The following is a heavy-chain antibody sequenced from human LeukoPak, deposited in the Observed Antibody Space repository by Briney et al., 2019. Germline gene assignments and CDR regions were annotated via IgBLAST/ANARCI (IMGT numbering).Heavy chain of an antibody. J-gene: IGHJ3*02. Sequence: SQTLSLTCTVSGGSISSGTYYWSWIRQPAGKGLEWIGRIYSSGSTSYNPSLESRVTISVDTSKNQFSLKLSSVTAAGTAVYYCAIHDYGDRDAFDIWGQGTMVTVSS. CDR2: IYSSGST. CDR3: AIHDYGDRDAFDI. CDR1: GGSISSGTYY. D-gene: IGHD4-17*01. V-gene: IGHV4-61*02.